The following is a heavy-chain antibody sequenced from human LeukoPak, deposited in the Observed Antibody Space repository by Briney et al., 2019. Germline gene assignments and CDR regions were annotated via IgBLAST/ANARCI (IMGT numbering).Heavy chain of an antibody. Sequence: GGSLRLSCAASGFTVSSNYMSWVRQAPGKGLEWVSVIYSGGSTYYADSVKGRFTISRDNAKNTLYLQMNSLRAEDTAVYYCARESSITIFGVVIMTSYGMDVWGQGTTVTVSS. D-gene: IGHD3-3*01. CDR1: GFTVSSNY. CDR2: IYSGGST. J-gene: IGHJ6*02. CDR3: ARESSITIFGVVIMTSYGMDV. V-gene: IGHV3-53*01.